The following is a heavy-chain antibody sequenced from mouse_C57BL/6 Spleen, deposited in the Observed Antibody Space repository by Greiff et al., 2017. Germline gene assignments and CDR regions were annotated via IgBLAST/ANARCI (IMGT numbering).Heavy chain of an antibody. J-gene: IGHJ1*03. Sequence: VQVVGSGPGLVAPSQSLSITCTVSGFSLTRSGVDWVRQPPGKGLEWLGVIWGGGSPNYNSALMSRLSISKDNSKSQVFLKMNSLQTDDTAMYYCAKHGLEGYFDVWGTGTTVTVSS. CDR3: AKHGLEGYFDV. V-gene: IGHV2-9*01. CDR2: IWGGGSP. CDR1: GFSLTRSG. D-gene: IGHD2-13*01.